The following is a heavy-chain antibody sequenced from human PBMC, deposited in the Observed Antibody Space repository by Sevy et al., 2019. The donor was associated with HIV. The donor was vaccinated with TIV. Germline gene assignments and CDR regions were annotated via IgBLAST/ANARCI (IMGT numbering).Heavy chain of an antibody. V-gene: IGHV3-23*01. D-gene: IGHD2-8*01. J-gene: IGHJ4*02. Sequence: GGSLRLSCEASGFTFSKYSMSWVRQAPGKGLEWVSTFSFGCGRINYADSVKGRFTISRDDSKNTLYLQMNSLRAEDTAVYYCGGEGCTKPLDYWGQGTLVTVSS. CDR1: GFTFSKYS. CDR2: FSFGCGRI. CDR3: GGEGCTKPLDY.